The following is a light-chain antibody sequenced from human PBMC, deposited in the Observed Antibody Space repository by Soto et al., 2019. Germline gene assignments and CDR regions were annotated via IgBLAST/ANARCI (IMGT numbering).Light chain of an antibody. V-gene: IGLV2-14*02. J-gene: IGLJ2*01. CDR1: KNNLGSYDL. Sequence: QSALTQPASVSGSPGQSITVSCTGTKNNLGSYDLVSWYQKYPDKAPKLMIYEVSNRPSGVSNRFSGSKSGNTASLTMSGLQAEDEADYYCSSYTSSSTLVFGGGTKLTVL. CDR2: EVS. CDR3: SSYTSSSTLV.